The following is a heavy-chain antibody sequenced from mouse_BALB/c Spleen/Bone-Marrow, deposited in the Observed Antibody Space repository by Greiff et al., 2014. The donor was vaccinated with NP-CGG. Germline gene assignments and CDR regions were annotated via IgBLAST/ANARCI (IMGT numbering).Heavy chain of an antibody. V-gene: IGHV1S29*02. J-gene: IGHJ4*01. Sequence: EVKLMESGPELVKPGASVKISCKASGYTFTDYNMHWVKQSHGKSLEWIGYIYPYNGGTGYDQKFKSKPTLAVDNSSSTAYMGLRSLTSEDSAVYYCTRREYGNYGYAMDYWGQGTSVTVSS. CDR2: IYPYNGGT. D-gene: IGHD2-10*02. CDR3: TRREYGNYGYAMDY. CDR1: GYTFTDYN.